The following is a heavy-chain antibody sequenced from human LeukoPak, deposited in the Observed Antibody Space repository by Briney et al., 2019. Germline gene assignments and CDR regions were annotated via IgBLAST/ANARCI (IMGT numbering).Heavy chain of an antibody. V-gene: IGHV4-31*03. CDR2: IYYSGST. D-gene: IGHD5-24*01. CDR1: GGSIGSGAYY. Sequence: SQTLSLTCTVSGGSIGSGAYYWSWIRQHPGKGLEWIGYIYYSGSTYYNPSLKSRVTISVDASKNRFSLKLSSVTAADTAVYYCARDLGDGYLANDYWGQGTLVTVSS. J-gene: IGHJ4*02. CDR3: ARDLGDGYLANDY.